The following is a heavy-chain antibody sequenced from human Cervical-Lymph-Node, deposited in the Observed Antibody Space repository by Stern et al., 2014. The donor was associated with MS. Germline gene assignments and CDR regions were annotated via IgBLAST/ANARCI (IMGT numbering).Heavy chain of an antibody. CDR2: ISPRTGSE. CDR1: GYTFTAYF. V-gene: IGHV1-2*02. CDR3: ARDRGSYSDY. J-gene: IGHJ4*02. Sequence: VQLVQSGAEVERPGASVKVSCKASGYTFTAYFLHLVRQAPGQWLELMGWISPRTGSETYAQKFQDRVTMTRDTSINTGYMEVSSLRSDDTAVYYCARDRGSYSDYWGQGTLVAVSS. D-gene: IGHD1-26*01.